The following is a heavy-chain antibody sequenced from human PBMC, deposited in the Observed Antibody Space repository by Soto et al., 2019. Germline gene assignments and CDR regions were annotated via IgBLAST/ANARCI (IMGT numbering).Heavy chain of an antibody. J-gene: IGHJ6*02. D-gene: IGHD3-16*01. CDR3: ATLDRVTRGSSNIYGRDV. Sequence: EVQLLESGGGLVQPGGSLRLSCVASGSTFSSDVMSWVRQAPGKGLEWVSGISGGTTYYADSVQGRFTISRDDFKSTLFLQTNTLRAEDTAVHRWATLDRVTRGSSNIYGRDVWGQGMTVTV. V-gene: IGHV3-23*01. CDR1: GSTFSSDV. CDR2: ISGGTT.